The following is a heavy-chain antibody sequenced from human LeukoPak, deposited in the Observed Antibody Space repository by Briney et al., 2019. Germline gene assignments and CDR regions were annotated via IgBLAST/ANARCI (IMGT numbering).Heavy chain of an antibody. CDR1: GVSITSFY. D-gene: IGHD1-1*01. CDR2: IYFSGST. J-gene: IGHJ5*02. CDR3: ARDSGTPFDP. V-gene: IGHV4-59*12. Sequence: SETLSLTCTVSGVSITSFYWSWIRQPPGKGLEWIGYIYFSGSTNYNPSLKSRVTVSLDTTKNQVSLKLSSVSAADTAVYYCARDSGTPFDPWGQGTLVTVSS.